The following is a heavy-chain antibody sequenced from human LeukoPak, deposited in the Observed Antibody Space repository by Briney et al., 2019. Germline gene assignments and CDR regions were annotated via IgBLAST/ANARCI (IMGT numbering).Heavy chain of an antibody. V-gene: IGHV1-8*01. D-gene: IGHD3-16*02. Sequence: ASVKVSCKASGYTFTSYDINWVRQATGQGVEWMGWMNPNSGNTGYAQKFQGRVTMTRNTSISTAYMELSSLRSEDTAVYYCARGPDYDYVWGSYRLTTLFDYWGQGTLVTVSS. CDR1: GYTFTSYD. CDR2: MNPNSGNT. J-gene: IGHJ4*02. CDR3: ARGPDYDYVWGSYRLTTLFDY.